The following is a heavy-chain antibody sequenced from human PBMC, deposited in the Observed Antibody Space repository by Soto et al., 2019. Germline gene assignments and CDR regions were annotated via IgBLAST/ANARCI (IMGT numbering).Heavy chain of an antibody. CDR1: GGSISSGDYY. CDR3: ERDSLYYDFWSGSLDV. V-gene: IGHV4-30-4*01. J-gene: IGHJ6*02. Sequence: SETLSLTCTVSGGSISSGDYYWSWIRQPPGKGLEWIGYIYYSGSTYYNPSLKSRVTISVDTSKNQFSLKLSSVTAADTAVYYCERDSLYYDFWSGSLDVWGQGTTVTVSS. D-gene: IGHD3-3*01. CDR2: IYYSGST.